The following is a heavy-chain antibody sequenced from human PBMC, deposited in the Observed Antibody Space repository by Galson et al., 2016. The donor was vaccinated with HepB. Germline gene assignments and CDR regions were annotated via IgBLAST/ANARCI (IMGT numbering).Heavy chain of an antibody. V-gene: IGHV3-30-3*01. D-gene: IGHD5-12*01. CDR3: ARDLTYSGYGGYFDQ. CDR2: ISFDGSNT. CDR1: GFISSHHA. J-gene: IGHJ4*02. Sequence: SLRLSCAASGFISSHHALHWVRQAPGKGLQWVAVISFDGSNTYYADSVRGRFTISRDNSKNTVYLQMNRVRPEDTGLYYSARDLTYSGYGGYFDQWGQGALVTVSS.